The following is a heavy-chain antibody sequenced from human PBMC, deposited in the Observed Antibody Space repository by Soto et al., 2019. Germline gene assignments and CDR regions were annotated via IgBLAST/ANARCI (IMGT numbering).Heavy chain of an antibody. V-gene: IGHV1-18*04. Sequence: ASVKVSCKASGYTFTSYGISWVRQAPGQGLEWMGWISAYNGNTNYAQKLQGRVTMTTDTSTSTAYMELRSLRSDDTAVYYCARIDTAVVTYYFDYGGQGTLVTVSS. CDR2: ISAYNGNT. J-gene: IGHJ4*02. CDR3: ARIDTAVVTYYFDY. CDR1: GYTFTSYG. D-gene: IGHD5-18*01.